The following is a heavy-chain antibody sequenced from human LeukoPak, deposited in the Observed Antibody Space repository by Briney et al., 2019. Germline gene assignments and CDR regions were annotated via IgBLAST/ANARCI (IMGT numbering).Heavy chain of an antibody. Sequence: GGSLRLSCAASGFTFNNAWMSWVRQAPGKGLEWVGRIKSKTDGGTTDYAAPVKGRFTISRDDSKNTLYLQMNSLKTEDTAVYYCTTVTSQWLVYYFDYWGQGTLVTVSS. CDR1: GFTFNNAW. V-gene: IGHV3-15*01. CDR3: TTVTSQWLVYYFDY. J-gene: IGHJ4*02. CDR2: IKSKTDGGTT. D-gene: IGHD6-19*01.